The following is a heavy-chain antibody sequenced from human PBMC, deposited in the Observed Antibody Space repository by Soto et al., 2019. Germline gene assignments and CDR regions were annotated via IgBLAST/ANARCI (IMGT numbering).Heavy chain of an antibody. V-gene: IGHV3-30*18. CDR2: ILYDGSNK. CDR3: AKSRDAYNFYFYYGMDV. D-gene: IGHD2-2*01. CDR1: GFTFSNYG. J-gene: IGHJ6*02. Sequence: GGSLRLSCAASGFTFSNYGMHWVRQTPGEGLEWVALILYDGSNKYYADSVKGRFTISRDNSKNTLYLQVSSLRAEDTAVYYCAKSRDAYNFYFYYGMDVWGQGTTVTVSS.